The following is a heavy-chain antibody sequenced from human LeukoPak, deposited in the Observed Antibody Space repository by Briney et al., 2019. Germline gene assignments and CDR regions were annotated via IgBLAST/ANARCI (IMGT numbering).Heavy chain of an antibody. CDR2: ISSSGSTI. D-gene: IGHD6-6*01. J-gene: IGHJ3*02. V-gene: IGHV3-11*04. CDR1: GFTFSDYY. Sequence: GGSLRLSCAASGFTFSDYYMSWIRQAPGKGLEWVSYISSSGSTIYYADSVKGRFTISRDNAKNSLYLQMNSLRAEDTAVYYCATLTSSIAARLLDIWGQGTMVTVSS. CDR3: ATLTSSIAARLLDI.